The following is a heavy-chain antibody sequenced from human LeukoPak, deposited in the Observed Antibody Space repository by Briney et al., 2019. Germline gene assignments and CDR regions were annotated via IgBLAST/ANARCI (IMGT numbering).Heavy chain of an antibody. CDR2: TSAYNGNT. CDR1: GYTFTSYG. J-gene: IGHJ5*02. Sequence: GASVNVSCTASGYTFTSYGISWVRQAPGQGIEWMGWTSAYNGNTNYAQKLQGRVTMTTDTSTSTAYMELRSLRSDDTAVYYCARDGFTITMVRGVIINWFDPWGQGTLVTVSS. V-gene: IGHV1-18*04. D-gene: IGHD3-10*01. CDR3: ARDGFTITMVRGVIINWFDP.